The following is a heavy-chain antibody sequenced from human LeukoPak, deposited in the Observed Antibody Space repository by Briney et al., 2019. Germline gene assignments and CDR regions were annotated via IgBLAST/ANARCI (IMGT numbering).Heavy chain of an antibody. J-gene: IGHJ2*01. V-gene: IGHV1-69*06. CDR1: GGSFNSYA. CDR2: IIPIFGTA. CDR3: ARSQPLAYFDL. Sequence: SVKVSCKASGGSFNSYAISWVRQAPGQGLELMGGIIPIFGTANYAQKFQGRVTITADKSTNTAYMELSSLRSEDTAVYYCARSQPLAYFDLWGRGTLVTVSS.